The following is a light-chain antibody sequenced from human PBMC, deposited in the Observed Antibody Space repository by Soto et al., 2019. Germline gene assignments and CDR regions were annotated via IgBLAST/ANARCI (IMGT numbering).Light chain of an antibody. J-gene: IGLJ2*01. CDR2: DVS. V-gene: IGLV2-14*01. CDR3: SSYTSSSTRV. Sequence: QSVLTQPASVSGSPGQSITISCTGTSSDVGGYNYVSWYQQHPGNAPKLMIYDVSNRPSGVSNRFSGSKPGNTASLTISGLQAEDEADYYCSSYTSSSTRVFGGGTKVTVL. CDR1: SSDVGGYNY.